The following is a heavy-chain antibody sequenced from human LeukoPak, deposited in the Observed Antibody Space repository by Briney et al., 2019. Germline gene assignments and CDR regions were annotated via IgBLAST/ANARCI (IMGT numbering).Heavy chain of an antibody. J-gene: IGHJ6*02. CDR3: ARTGDKIAAAGTGTYYYYGMDV. CDR1: GDSVSSNRAA. CDR2: TYYRSKCYN. V-gene: IGHV6-1*01. D-gene: IGHD6-13*01. Sequence: SQTLSLTCAISGDSVSSNRAAWNWIRQSPSRGLECLGRTYYRSKCYNDYAVSVKSRITINPDTSKNQFSLHLNSVTPEDTAVYYCARTGDKIAAAGTGTYYYYGMDVWGQGTTVTVSS.